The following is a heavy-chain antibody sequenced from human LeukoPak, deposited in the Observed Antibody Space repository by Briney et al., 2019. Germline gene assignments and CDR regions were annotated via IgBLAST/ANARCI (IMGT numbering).Heavy chain of an antibody. V-gene: IGHV1-18*01. Sequence: ASVKVSCKASGYTFTSYGISWVRQAPGQGLEWMGWISAYNGNTNYAQKFQGRVTITADKSTSTAYMELSSLRSEDTAVYYCARVGDDILTGYYEDSYYYYYMDVWGKGTMVTVSS. CDR2: ISAYNGNT. J-gene: IGHJ6*03. D-gene: IGHD3-9*01. CDR3: ARVGDDILTGYYEDSYYYYYMDV. CDR1: GYTFTSYG.